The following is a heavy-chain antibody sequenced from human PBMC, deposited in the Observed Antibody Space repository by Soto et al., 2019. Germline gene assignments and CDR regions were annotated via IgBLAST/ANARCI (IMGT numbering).Heavy chain of an antibody. J-gene: IGHJ5*02. Sequence: SETLSLTCTVSGVSFGSSAYYWGWIRRAPGKGLEWICSINSSGSTFSNPSLKSRVTLSVATSKNQFSLKLTSVTAADPSLYYCSRRAPEGFDPWGQGTLVTVSS. V-gene: IGHV4-39*01. CDR3: SRRAPEGFDP. CDR1: GVSFGSSAYY. CDR2: INSSGST.